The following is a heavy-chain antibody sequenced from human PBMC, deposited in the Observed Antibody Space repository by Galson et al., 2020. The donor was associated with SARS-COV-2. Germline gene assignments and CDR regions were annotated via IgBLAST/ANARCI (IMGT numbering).Heavy chain of an antibody. V-gene: IGHV3-53*01. D-gene: IGHD2-21*01. CDR2: LYTYGTT. CDR1: GFTVSNSY. J-gene: IGHJ4*02. CDR3: ARKTCGGACLSGYYFDY. Sequence: GGSLRLSCAASGFTVSNSYMTWVRQAPGKGLEWVSVLYTYGTTYYADSVKGRFTISRDNSKNTLYLQMNSLRAEDSALYYCARKTCGGACLSGYYFDYWVQGTLVTVSP.